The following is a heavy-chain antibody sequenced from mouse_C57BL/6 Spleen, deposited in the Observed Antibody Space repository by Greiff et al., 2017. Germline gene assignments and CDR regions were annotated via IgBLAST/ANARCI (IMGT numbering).Heavy chain of an antibody. CDR3: ARGDDGYYYAMDY. Sequence: VQLQQPGAELVRPGSSVKLSCKASGYTFTGYWMHWVKQRPIQGLEWIGIINPSDSETHYNQKFKDKATLTVDKSSSTAYMQLSSLTSEDSAVYYCARGDDGYYYAMDYWGQGTSVTVSS. CDR2: INPSDSET. D-gene: IGHD2-3*01. J-gene: IGHJ4*01. CDR1: GYTFTGYW. V-gene: IGHV1-52*01.